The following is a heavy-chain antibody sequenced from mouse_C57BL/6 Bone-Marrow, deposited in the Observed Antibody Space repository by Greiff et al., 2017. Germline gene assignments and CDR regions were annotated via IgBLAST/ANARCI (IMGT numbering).Heavy chain of an antibody. CDR3: AREDGYYPAWFAY. Sequence: EVKLMESGGGLVKPGGSLKLSCAASGFTFSSYAMSWVRQTPEKRLEWVATISDGGSYTYYPDNVKGRFTISRDNAKNNLYLQMSHLKSEDTAVYYCAREDGYYPAWFAYWGQGTLVTVSA. J-gene: IGHJ3*01. CDR2: ISDGGSYT. CDR1: GFTFSSYA. D-gene: IGHD2-3*01. V-gene: IGHV5-4*01.